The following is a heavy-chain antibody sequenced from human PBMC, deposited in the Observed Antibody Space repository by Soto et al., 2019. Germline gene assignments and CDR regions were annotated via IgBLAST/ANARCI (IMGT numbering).Heavy chain of an antibody. V-gene: IGHV1-69*01. CDR1: AGTFSSYA. Sequence: QVQLVQSGAEVKKPGSSVKVSCKASAGTFSSYAISWVRQAPGQGLEWMGGIIPIFGTANYAQKFKGRVTIAADESTSTAYMELSSLRSEDTAVYYCARGYYYDSSGYYSNAYYFDYWGQGTLVTVSS. D-gene: IGHD3-22*01. CDR2: IIPIFGTA. J-gene: IGHJ4*02. CDR3: ARGYYYDSSGYYSNAYYFDY.